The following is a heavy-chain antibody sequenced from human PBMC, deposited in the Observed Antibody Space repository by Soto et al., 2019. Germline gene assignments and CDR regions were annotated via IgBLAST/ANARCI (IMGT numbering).Heavy chain of an antibody. CDR2: IIPIFGTA. J-gene: IGHJ2*01. CDR3: ARGGGGNLNWYFDL. CDR1: GGTFSNYA. D-gene: IGHD2-15*01. V-gene: IGHV1-69*12. Sequence: QVQLVQSGAEVKKPGSSVKVSCKASGGTFSNYAISWVRQAPGQGLEWMGGIIPIFGTANYAQKFQGRVTITADESTSTAYMELSSLRSEDTAVYYCARGGGGNLNWYFDLWGRGTLVTVSS.